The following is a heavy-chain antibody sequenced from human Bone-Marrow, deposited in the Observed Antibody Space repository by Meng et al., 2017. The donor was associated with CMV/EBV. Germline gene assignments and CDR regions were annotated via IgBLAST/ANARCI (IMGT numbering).Heavy chain of an antibody. V-gene: IGHV1-2*02. D-gene: IGHD3-3*01. CDR2: INPNSGGT. CDR3: ARDGSGDFWSGYYIGRASYYYYGMDV. Sequence: ASVKVSCKASGYTLSGYYMDWVRQAPGQGLEWMGWINPNSGGTNYAQKFQGRVTITADKSTSTAYMELSSLRSEDTAVYYCARDGSGDFWSGYYIGRASYYYYGMDVWGQGTTVIVSS. CDR1: GYTLSGYY. J-gene: IGHJ6*02.